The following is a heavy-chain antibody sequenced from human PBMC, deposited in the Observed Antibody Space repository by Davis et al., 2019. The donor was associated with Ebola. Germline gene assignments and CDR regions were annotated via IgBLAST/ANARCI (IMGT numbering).Heavy chain of an antibody. Sequence: GESLKISCAASGFTVSSIYMSWVRQAPGKGLEWVSVIYSGGRTYYADSVKGRFTISRHNSKNTLYLQMNSLRAEDTAVYYCARGFTVVTLDYWGQGTLVTVSS. CDR1: GFTVSSIY. CDR3: ARGFTVVTLDY. J-gene: IGHJ4*02. V-gene: IGHV3-53*04. D-gene: IGHD4-23*01. CDR2: IYSGGRT.